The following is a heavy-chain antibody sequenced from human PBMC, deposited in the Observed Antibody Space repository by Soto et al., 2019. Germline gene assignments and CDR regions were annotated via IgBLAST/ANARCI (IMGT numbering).Heavy chain of an antibody. J-gene: IGHJ3*02. V-gene: IGHV3-30*18. CDR1: GFTFSSYG. Sequence: VQLVESGGGVVQPGRSLRLSCAASGFTFSSYGMHWVRQAPGKGLEWVAVISYDGSNKYYADSVKGRFTISRDNSKNTLYLQMNSLRAEDTAVYYCAKDPANDSSGPGDIWGQGTMVTVSS. CDR2: ISYDGSNK. D-gene: IGHD3-22*01. CDR3: AKDPANDSSGPGDI.